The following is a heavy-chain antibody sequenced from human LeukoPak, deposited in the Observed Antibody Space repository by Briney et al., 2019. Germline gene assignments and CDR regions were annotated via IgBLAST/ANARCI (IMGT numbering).Heavy chain of an antibody. V-gene: IGHV4-59*01. CDR2: IYSSGNT. Sequence: SETLSLTCSFPGDSISAYYWSWIRQSPGKGLEWIGHIYSSGNTDYNSSLKSRVTISVDTSKSQFSLRLSSVTATDTAVYYCARLRWQLVGPYFDYWGQGILVTVSS. CDR1: GDSISAYY. D-gene: IGHD1-26*01. CDR3: ARLRWQLVGPYFDY. J-gene: IGHJ4*02.